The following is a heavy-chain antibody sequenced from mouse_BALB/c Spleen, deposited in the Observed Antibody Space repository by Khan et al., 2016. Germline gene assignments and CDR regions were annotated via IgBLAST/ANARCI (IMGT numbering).Heavy chain of an antibody. D-gene: IGHD2-10*02. J-gene: IGHJ3*01. CDR3: ARGYEAWFAY. CDR2: IDPANGNT. CDR1: GFNIKDTY. V-gene: IGHV14-3*02. Sequence: EVQLQESGAELVKSGASVKLSCTTSGFNIKDTYMYWVKQRPEQGLEWIGRIDPANGNTKYDQKFQGKATITADTSSNTAYLQFSSLTSADTAVYYCARGYEAWFAYWGQGTLVTVSA.